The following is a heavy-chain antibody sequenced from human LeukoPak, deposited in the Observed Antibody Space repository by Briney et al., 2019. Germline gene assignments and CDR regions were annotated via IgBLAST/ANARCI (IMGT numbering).Heavy chain of an antibody. CDR1: GFTFDDYT. J-gene: IGHJ4*02. Sequence: GGSLRLSCAASGFTFDDYTMHWVRQAPGKGLEWVSLISWDGGSTYYADSVKGRFTISRDNSKNSLYLQMNSLRTEDTALYYCARDRGLGSYYCYFDYWGQGTLVTVSS. V-gene: IGHV3-43*01. CDR3: ARDRGLGSYYCYFDY. D-gene: IGHD1-26*01. CDR2: ISWDGGST.